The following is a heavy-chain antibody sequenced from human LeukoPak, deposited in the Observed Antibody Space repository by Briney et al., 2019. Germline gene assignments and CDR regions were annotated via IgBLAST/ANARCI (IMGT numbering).Heavy chain of an antibody. CDR1: GFTFSNYA. V-gene: IGHV3-23*01. J-gene: IGHJ4*02. Sequence: GGSLRLSCAASGFTFSNYAMTWVRQAPGKGLEWVSAISGGGGYTSTYYADSVKGRFTISRDNARNSLYLQMNSLRAEDTAVYYCARPYGGQGYWGQGTLVTVSS. CDR2: ISGGGGYTST. D-gene: IGHD4-23*01. CDR3: ARPYGGQGY.